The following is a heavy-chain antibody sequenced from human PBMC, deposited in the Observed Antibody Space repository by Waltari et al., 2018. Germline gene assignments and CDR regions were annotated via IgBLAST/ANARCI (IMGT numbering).Heavy chain of an antibody. CDR2: ISSEGSYK. Sequence: QVQLVESGGGVVQPGRSLRLSCAGPGFILSNSGMLWVRQAPGKGPEWLALISSEGSYKYHADSVKGRFTISRDNSENTLYLQMNSLRLEDTAMYYCARDPGMFTIMSAFDIWGQGTMVTVSS. V-gene: IGHV3-30*01. D-gene: IGHD3-16*01. J-gene: IGHJ3*02. CDR3: ARDPGMFTIMSAFDI. CDR1: GFILSNSG.